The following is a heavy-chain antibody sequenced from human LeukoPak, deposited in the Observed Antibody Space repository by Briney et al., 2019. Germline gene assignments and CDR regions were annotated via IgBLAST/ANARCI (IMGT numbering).Heavy chain of an antibody. D-gene: IGHD2-15*01. V-gene: IGHV1-2*02. Sequence: RASVKVSCKASGYTFTGYYMHWVRQAPGQGLEWMGWINPNSGGTNNAQKFQGRLPMTRDTSISTAHMELSRLRSDDTAVYYCARDLYCSGGSCYGWYFDLWGRGTLVTVSS. CDR3: ARDLYCSGGSCYGWYFDL. J-gene: IGHJ2*01. CDR2: INPNSGGT. CDR1: GYTFTGYY.